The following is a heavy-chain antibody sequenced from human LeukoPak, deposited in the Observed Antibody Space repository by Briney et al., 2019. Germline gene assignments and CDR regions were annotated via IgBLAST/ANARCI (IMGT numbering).Heavy chain of an antibody. CDR2: IYYSGST. Sequence: NPSETLSLTCTVSGGSISSSRYYWGWIRQPPGKGLEWIGSIYYSGSTYYNSSLKSRVTISVDTSKNEFSLKLSSVTAADTAVYYCARHPVVPAKGAFDIWGQGTMVTVSS. CDR1: GGSISSSRYY. J-gene: IGHJ3*02. D-gene: IGHD2-15*01. V-gene: IGHV4-39*01. CDR3: ARHPVVPAKGAFDI.